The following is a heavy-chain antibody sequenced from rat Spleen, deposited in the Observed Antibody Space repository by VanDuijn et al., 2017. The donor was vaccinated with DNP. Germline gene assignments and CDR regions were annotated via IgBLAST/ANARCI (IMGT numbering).Heavy chain of an antibody. CDR2: IGSPAYAP. V-gene: IGHV5-22*01. CDR3: ARRGYGYEDY. D-gene: IGHD1-7*01. Sequence: EVQLVESGGGLVQPGRSLKLSCAASGFTFSAYYMAWVRQAPAKGLEWVAYIGSPAYAPYHGDSVKGRFTVSRDNAKNTLYLQMNSLRSEDTATYYCARRGYGYEDYWGQGVMVTVSS. J-gene: IGHJ2*01. CDR1: GFTFSAYY.